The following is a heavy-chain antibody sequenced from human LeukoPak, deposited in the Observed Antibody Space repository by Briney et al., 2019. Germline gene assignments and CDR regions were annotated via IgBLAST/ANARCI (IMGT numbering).Heavy chain of an antibody. J-gene: IGHJ4*02. Sequence: SETLSLTCTVSGGSISSYYWSWIRQPAGKGLEWVGRIYTSGSTNYNPSLKSRVTMSVDTSKNQFSLKLSSVTAADTAVYYCAGGPYGSGSYYLFDYWGQGTLVTVSS. CDR2: IYTSGST. CDR1: GGSISSYY. D-gene: IGHD3-10*01. CDR3: AGGPYGSGSYYLFDY. V-gene: IGHV4-4*07.